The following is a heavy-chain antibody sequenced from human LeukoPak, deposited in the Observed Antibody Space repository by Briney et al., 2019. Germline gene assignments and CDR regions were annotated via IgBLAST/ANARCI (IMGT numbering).Heavy chain of an antibody. V-gene: IGHV3-30*18. Sequence: VQPGRSLRLSCAASGFTFRSYGMHWVRQAPGKGLEWVAVISHDGSNKYYADSVKGRFTISRDNSKNTLYLQMNSLRPEDTAVYSCAKAGGKGDGRERVAARPLSSNDYWGQGTLVTVSS. J-gene: IGHJ4*02. CDR2: ISHDGSNK. CDR3: AKAGGKGDGRERVAARPLSSNDY. D-gene: IGHD6-6*01. CDR1: GFTFRSYG.